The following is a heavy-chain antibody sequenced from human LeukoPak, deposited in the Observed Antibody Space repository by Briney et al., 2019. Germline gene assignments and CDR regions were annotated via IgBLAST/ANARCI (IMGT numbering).Heavy chain of an antibody. CDR3: ARGTGAIAKYYDFWSGYYYFDY. CDR1: GGSISSYY. Sequence: SETLSLTCTVSGGSISSYYWSWIRQPAGKGLEWIGRIYTSGSTNYNPSLKSRVTISVDTSKNQFSLKLSSVTAADTAVYYCARGTGAIAKYYDFWSGYYYFDYWGQGTLVTVSS. V-gene: IGHV4-4*07. D-gene: IGHD3-3*01. CDR2: IYTSGST. J-gene: IGHJ4*02.